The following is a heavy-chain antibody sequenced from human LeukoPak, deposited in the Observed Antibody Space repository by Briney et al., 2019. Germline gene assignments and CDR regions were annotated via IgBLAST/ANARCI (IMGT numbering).Heavy chain of an antibody. V-gene: IGHV3-13*01. CDR2: FHTAGDT. J-gene: IGHJ6*02. Sequence: PGGSLRLSCAASGFTFSNYDMHWVRQATGKGLEWVSAFHTAGDTHYSGSVKGRFATSRDNAKNSFYLQMNNLRAGDTAVYYCERGSCSSSSCYERLNGLDVWGQGTPVTVSS. D-gene: IGHD2-2*01. CDR3: ERGSCSSSSCYERLNGLDV. CDR1: GFTFSNYD.